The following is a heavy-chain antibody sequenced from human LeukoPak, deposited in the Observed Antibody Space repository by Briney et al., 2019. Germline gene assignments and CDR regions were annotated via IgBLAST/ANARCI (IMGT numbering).Heavy chain of an antibody. CDR3: ARRTAYYYYGMDV. Sequence: SETLSLTCAVYGGSFSGYSWNWIRQPPVKGLEWIGEINHSGGTNYNPSLKSRVAISVDTFKKQFSLKLSSVTAADTAVYYCARRTAYYYYGMDVWGQGTTVTVSS. CDR2: INHSGGT. J-gene: IGHJ6*02. CDR1: GGSFSGYS. V-gene: IGHV4-34*01.